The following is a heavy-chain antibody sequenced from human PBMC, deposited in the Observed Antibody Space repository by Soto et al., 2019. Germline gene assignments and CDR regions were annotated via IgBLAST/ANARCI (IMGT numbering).Heavy chain of an antibody. CDR2: IYHSGST. J-gene: IGHJ5*02. D-gene: IGHD6-19*01. CDR1: GGSISSGGYS. V-gene: IGHV4-30-2*01. Sequence: QLQLQESGSGLVKPSQTLSLTCAVSGGSISSGGYSWSWIRQPPGKGLEWIGYIYHSGSTYYNPSLKSRVTLSVARSKNQFSLKLSSVTAADTAVYYCAGERSGWYVDNWFDPWGQGTLVTVSS. CDR3: AGERSGWYVDNWFDP.